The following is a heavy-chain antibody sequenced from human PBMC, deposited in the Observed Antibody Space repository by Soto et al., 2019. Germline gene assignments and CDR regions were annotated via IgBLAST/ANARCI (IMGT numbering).Heavy chain of an antibody. Sequence: PGGSLRLSCAASGFTFSSYAMHWVRQAPGKGLEWVAVISYDGSNKYYADSVKGRFTISRDNSKNTLYLQMNSLRAEDTAVYYCARDSYSNPYYYYYYMDVWGKGTTVTVSS. V-gene: IGHV3-30-3*01. J-gene: IGHJ6*03. CDR1: GFTFSSYA. CDR2: ISYDGSNK. CDR3: ARDSYSNPYYYYYYMDV. D-gene: IGHD4-4*01.